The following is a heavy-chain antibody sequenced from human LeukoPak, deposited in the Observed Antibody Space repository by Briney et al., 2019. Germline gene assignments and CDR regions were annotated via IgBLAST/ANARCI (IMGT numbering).Heavy chain of an antibody. D-gene: IGHD3-9*01. CDR2: INHSGST. CDR3: ARGGGRSGYAFRDY. J-gene: IGHJ4*02. Sequence: SETLSLTCAVYGGSFSGYYWSWLRQPPGKGLEWIGEINHSGSTNYNPSLKSRVTISVDTSKNQFSLKLSSVTAADTAVYYWARGGGRSGYAFRDYWGQGTLVTVSS. CDR1: GGSFSGYY. V-gene: IGHV4-34*01.